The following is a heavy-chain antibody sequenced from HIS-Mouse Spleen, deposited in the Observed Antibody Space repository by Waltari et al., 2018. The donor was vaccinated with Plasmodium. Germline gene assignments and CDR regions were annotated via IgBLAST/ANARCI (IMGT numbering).Heavy chain of an antibody. CDR2: ISSSSSYI. Sequence: EVQLVESGGGLVKPGGSLRISCAASGFTFSSYSMTWVRQAPGKGLEWVSSISSSSSYIYYADSVKGRFTISRDNAKNSLYLQMNSLRAEDTAVYYCASDRYNWNYGYWGQGTLVTVSS. CDR1: GFTFSSYS. V-gene: IGHV3-21*01. D-gene: IGHD1-7*01. J-gene: IGHJ4*02. CDR3: ASDRYNWNYGY.